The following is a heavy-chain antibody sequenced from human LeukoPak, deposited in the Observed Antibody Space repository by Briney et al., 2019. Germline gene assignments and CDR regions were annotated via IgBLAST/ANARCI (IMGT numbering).Heavy chain of an antibody. CDR1: GYTFTNYY. CDR2: IDPSSGDT. J-gene: IGHJ4*02. CDR3: AANPFDH. V-gene: IGHV1-46*03. Sequence: ASVQVSCKASGYTFTNYYMHWVRQAPGQGLEWMGMIDPSSGDTMYAQKFQGRVTVTRDTSTSTVYMDLSSLTSEDTGVYFCAANPFDHWGQGTLVTVSS.